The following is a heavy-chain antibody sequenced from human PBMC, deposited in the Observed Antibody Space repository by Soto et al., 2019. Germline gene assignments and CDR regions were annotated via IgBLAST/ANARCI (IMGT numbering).Heavy chain of an antibody. CDR3: AKXRPLRDCTSTSCLGAFDI. CDR2: ITASADTT. V-gene: IGHV3-23*01. J-gene: IGHJ3*02. CDR1: AFTFRSYA. Sequence: EEQLLDSGGGLVRPGGSLRLSCAACAFTFRSYAMSWVRQAPGKGLEWVSAITASADTTYYADSVKGRFTISRDNSKNTLYLRMNSLRAEDTAVYYCAKXRPLRDCTSTSCLGAFDIWGQGTMVTVS. D-gene: IGHD2-2*01.